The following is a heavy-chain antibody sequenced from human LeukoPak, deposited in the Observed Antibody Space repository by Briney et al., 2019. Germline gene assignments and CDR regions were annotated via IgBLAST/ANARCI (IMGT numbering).Heavy chain of an antibody. CDR2: IIPIFGTA. D-gene: IGHD2-2*01. V-gene: IGHV1-69*13. CDR3: ARFSAAPGNWFDP. CDR1: GGTFSIYA. J-gene: IGHJ5*02. Sequence: ASVKVSCKASGGTFSIYAISWVRQAPGQGLEWMGGIIPIFGTANYAQKFQGRVTITADESTSTAYMELSSLRSEDTAVYYCARFSAAPGNWFDPWGQGTLVTVSS.